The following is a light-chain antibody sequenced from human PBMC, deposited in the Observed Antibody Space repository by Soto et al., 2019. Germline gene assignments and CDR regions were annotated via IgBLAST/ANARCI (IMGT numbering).Light chain of an antibody. V-gene: IGKV3-11*01. CDR3: QQRSNWPST. CDR1: QSVSSY. Sequence: IVLTQSPATLSLSPGNRATLSCRASQSVSSYLAWYQQKPGQAPRLLIYDASNRATGIPARFSGSGSGTDFTLTMTCLEPKDFAVYYCQQRSNWPSTFGGGTKVEIK. CDR2: DAS. J-gene: IGKJ4*01.